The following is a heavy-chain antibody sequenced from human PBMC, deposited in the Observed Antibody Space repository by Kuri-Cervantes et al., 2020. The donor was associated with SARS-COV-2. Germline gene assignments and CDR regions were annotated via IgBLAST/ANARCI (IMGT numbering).Heavy chain of an antibody. Sequence: GGSLRPPCAPSGFPLRSYAIHWVRQAPGKGLEWVAVISFDVSNKYYPDSVKGRFTISRDNSKITLYLQMNTLRAEDTLVYYCAKGRSLHTYFYVSSGYLEGFDIWGQGTMVTVSS. D-gene: IGHD3-22*01. J-gene: IGHJ3*02. V-gene: IGHV3-30-3*01. CDR1: GFPLRSYA. CDR3: AKGRSLHTYFYVSSGYLEGFDI. CDR2: ISFDVSNK.